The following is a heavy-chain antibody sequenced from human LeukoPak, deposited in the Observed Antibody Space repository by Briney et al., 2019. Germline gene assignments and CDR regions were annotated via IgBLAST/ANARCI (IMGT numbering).Heavy chain of an antibody. CDR3: ASTIIKDGYSDAFDI. D-gene: IGHD5-24*01. J-gene: IGHJ3*02. V-gene: IGHV4-30-2*01. CDR2: IYHSGST. CDR1: GGSISSGGYS. Sequence: SQTLSLTCAVSGGSISSGGYSWSWIRQPPGKGLEWIGYIYHSGSTYYNPSLKSRVTISVDRSKNQFSLKLSSVTAADTAVYYCASTIIKDGYSDAFDIWGQGTMVTVSS.